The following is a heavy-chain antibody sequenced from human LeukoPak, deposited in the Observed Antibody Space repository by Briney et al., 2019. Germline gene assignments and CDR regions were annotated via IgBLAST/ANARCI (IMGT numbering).Heavy chain of an antibody. D-gene: IGHD1-26*01. CDR1: GFTFSSYG. CDR2: ISDSGGRT. Sequence: GGSLRLSCAASGFTFSSYGMSWVRQAPGKGLEWVSTISDSGGRTNYADSVKGRFTISRDSSKNTLYLQMNNLRAEDTAVYYCAKGRRAPLVGTTTKSWLDYWGQGTLVTVSS. CDR3: AKGRRAPLVGTTTKSWLDY. V-gene: IGHV3-23*01. J-gene: IGHJ4*02.